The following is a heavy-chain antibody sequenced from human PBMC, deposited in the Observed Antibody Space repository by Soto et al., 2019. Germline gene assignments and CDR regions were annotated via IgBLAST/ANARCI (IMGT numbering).Heavy chain of an antibody. Sequence: EVQLVESGGGLVKPGGSLRLSCAASGFTFSNAWMNWVRQAPGKGLEWVCRIKSKTDGGTTDYAAPVKGRFTSSRDDSNNTLYLQMNSLKTEDISGYYCTTRWIAAAAQRGPIHWFDPWGQGTLVTVSS. CDR3: TTRWIAAAAQRGPIHWFDP. J-gene: IGHJ5*02. CDR2: IKSKTDGGTT. D-gene: IGHD6-13*01. V-gene: IGHV3-15*07. CDR1: GFTFSNAW.